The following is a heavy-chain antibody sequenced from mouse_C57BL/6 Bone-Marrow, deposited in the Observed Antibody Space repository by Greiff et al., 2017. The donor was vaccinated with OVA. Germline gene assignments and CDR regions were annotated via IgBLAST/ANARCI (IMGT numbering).Heavy chain of an antibody. V-gene: IGHV1-64*01. D-gene: IGHD1-1*01. Sequence: QVQLKQPGAELVKPGASVKLSCKASGYTFTSYWMHWVKQRPGQGLEWIGMIHPNSGSTNYNEKFKSKATLTVDKSSSTAYMQLSSLTSEDSAVYYCARFITTVVATHYYAMDYWGQGTSVTVSS. CDR3: ARFITTVVATHYYAMDY. CDR2: IHPNSGST. J-gene: IGHJ4*01. CDR1: GYTFTSYW.